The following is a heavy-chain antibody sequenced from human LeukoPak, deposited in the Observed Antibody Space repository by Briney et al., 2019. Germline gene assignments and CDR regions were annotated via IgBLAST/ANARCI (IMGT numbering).Heavy chain of an antibody. V-gene: IGHV4-4*07. CDR2: IQTSGST. D-gene: IGHD6-13*01. CDR1: GGSISSFY. Sequence: SETLSLTCTVSGGSISSFYWSWIRQPAGTGLEWIGRIQTSGSTNHSPSLKSRVTMSLDTSKNQFPLKLSSVTAADTAVYYCARGAKQQLVPRAEYFQHWGQGTLVTVSS. J-gene: IGHJ1*01. CDR3: ARGAKQQLVPRAEYFQH.